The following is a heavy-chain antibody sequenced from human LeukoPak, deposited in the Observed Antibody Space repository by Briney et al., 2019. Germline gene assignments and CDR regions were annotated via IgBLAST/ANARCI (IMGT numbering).Heavy chain of an antibody. CDR2: IYSGGST. J-gene: IGHJ4*02. D-gene: IGHD1-14*01. CDR3: ARATTVQMAPYYFDY. Sequence: GGSLRLSCAASGFTVSANYMSWVRQAPGKGLEWVSVIYSGGSTYYADSVKDRFTISRHNSQNTVYLQMNSLTAEDTAVYYCARATTVQMAPYYFDYWGQGTLVTVSS. V-gene: IGHV3-53*04. CDR1: GFTVSANY.